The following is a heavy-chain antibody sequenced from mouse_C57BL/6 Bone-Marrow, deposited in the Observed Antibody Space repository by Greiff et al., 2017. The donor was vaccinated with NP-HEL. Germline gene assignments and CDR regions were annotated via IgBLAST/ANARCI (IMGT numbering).Heavy chain of an antibody. J-gene: IGHJ4*01. CDR1: GYAFSSSW. Sequence: QVQLQQSGPELVKPGASVKISCKASGYAFSSSWMNWVKQRPGKGLEWIGRIYPGDGDTNYNGKFKGKATLTADKSSSTAYMQLSSLTSEDSAVYFCAPSDYYAMDYWGQGTSVTVSS. V-gene: IGHV1-82*01. CDR3: APSDYYAMDY. D-gene: IGHD3-1*01. CDR2: IYPGDGDT.